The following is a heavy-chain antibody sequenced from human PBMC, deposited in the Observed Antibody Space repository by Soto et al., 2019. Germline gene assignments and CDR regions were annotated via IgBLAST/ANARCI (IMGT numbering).Heavy chain of an antibody. CDR1: GFTFSSYG. CDR2: ISYEGSNK. CDR3: AKDLARVLLWLGELAPDYYGMDV. J-gene: IGHJ6*02. V-gene: IGHV3-30*18. Sequence: QVQLVESGGGVVQPGRSLRLSCAASGFTFSSYGMHWVRQAPGKGLEWVAVISYEGSNKYYADSVKGRFTISRDNSKNTMYLQMNSLRAEDTAVYYCAKDLARVLLWLGELAPDYYGMDVWGQGTTVTVSS. D-gene: IGHD3-10*01.